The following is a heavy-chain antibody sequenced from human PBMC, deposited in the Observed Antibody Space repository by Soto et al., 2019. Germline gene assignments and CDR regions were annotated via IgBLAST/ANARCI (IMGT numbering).Heavy chain of an antibody. V-gene: IGHV1-69*13. Sequence: SVKVSCKASGGTFSSYAISWVRQAPGQGLEWMGGIIPIFGTANYAQKFQGRITITADESTSTAYMELSSLRSEDTAVYYCARDRRGRDYYYGMDVWGQGTTVTVSS. CDR2: IIPIFGTA. J-gene: IGHJ6*02. CDR1: GGTFSSYA. CDR3: ARDRRGRDYYYGMDV.